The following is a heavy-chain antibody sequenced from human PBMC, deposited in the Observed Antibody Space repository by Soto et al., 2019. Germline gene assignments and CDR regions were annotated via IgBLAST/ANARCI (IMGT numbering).Heavy chain of an antibody. CDR1: GGSVSSGRYY. CDR2: IYYSGST. D-gene: IGHD3-3*01. J-gene: IGHJ5*02. V-gene: IGHV4-61*01. CDR3: ATRITVFGLLIPPFDP. Sequence: SETLSLTCTVSGGSVSSGRYYWSWIRQPPGKGLEWIGYIYYSGSTKYNPSLKSRVTISVDTSKNQFSLKLSSMTAADTAVYYCATRITVFGLLIPPFDPWGQGTQVTVSS.